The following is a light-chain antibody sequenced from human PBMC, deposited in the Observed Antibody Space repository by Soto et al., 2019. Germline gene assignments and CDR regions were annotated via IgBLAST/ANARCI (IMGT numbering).Light chain of an antibody. CDR2: EVT. CDR1: SSDVGGYDY. Sequence: QSMLTQPASVSGSPGQSITISCTGTSSDVGGYDYVSWYQQHPGKAPKFMIYEVTNRPSGVSHRFSGSKSGNTASLTISGLQAEDEADYYCTSYTTGSTYVFGNGTKVTVL. J-gene: IGLJ1*01. CDR3: TSYTTGSTYV. V-gene: IGLV2-14*01.